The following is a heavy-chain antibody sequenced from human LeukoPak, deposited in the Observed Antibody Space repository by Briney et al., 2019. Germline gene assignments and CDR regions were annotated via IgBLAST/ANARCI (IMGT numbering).Heavy chain of an antibody. CDR1: GFTFSSHW. D-gene: IGHD5-24*01. CDR3: ARDGRDGYNYGPAFDY. V-gene: IGHV3-7*01. Sequence: GGSLRLSCAASGFTFSSHWMSWVRRAPGKGLEWVADIKQDGSEKYYVDSVKGRFTISRDNAKNSLYLQMNSLRAEDTAVYYCARDGRDGYNYGPAFDYWGQGTLVTVSS. CDR2: IKQDGSEK. J-gene: IGHJ4*02.